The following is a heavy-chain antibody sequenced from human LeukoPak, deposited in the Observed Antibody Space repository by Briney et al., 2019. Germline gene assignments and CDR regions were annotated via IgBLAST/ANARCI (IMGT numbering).Heavy chain of an antibody. J-gene: IGHJ3*02. D-gene: IGHD2-2*01. CDR2: ISSSSSTI. V-gene: IGHV3-48*01. CDR3: ARRALPGYCSSTSCPTAGSGAFDI. Sequence: PGGSLRLSCAASGFTFSSYSMNWVRQAPGKGLEWVSYISSSSSTIYYADSVKGRFTISRDNAKNSLYLQMNSLRAEDTAVYYCARRALPGYCSSTSCPTAGSGAFDIWGQGTMVTVSS. CDR1: GFTFSSYS.